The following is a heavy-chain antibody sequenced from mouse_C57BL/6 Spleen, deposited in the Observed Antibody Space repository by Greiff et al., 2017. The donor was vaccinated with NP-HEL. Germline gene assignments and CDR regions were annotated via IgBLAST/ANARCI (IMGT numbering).Heavy chain of an antibody. J-gene: IGHJ2*01. CDR2: IDPSDSYT. V-gene: IGHV1-50*01. CDR3: ARYGSSSPYYFDY. Sequence: QVQLQQPGAELVKPGASVKLSCKASGYTFTSYWMQWVKQRPGQGLEWIGEIDPSDSYTNYNQEFKGKATLTVDTSSSTAYMQLSSLTSEDSAVYYCARYGSSSPYYFDYWGQGTTLTVSS. D-gene: IGHD1-1*01. CDR1: GYTFTSYW.